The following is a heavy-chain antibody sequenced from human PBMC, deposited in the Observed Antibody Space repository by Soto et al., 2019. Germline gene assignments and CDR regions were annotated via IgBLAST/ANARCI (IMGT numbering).Heavy chain of an antibody. V-gene: IGHV3-7*01. CDR3: ARDVPPGPRISYSRGWFDP. CDR2: IKQDGSEK. Sequence: EVQLVESGGGLVQPGGSLRLSCAASGFTFSSYWMSWVRQAPGKGLEWVANIKQDGSEKYYVDSVKGRFTISRDNAKNSLYLQMNSLRAEDTAVYYCARDVPPGPRISYSRGWFDPWGQGTLVTVSS. J-gene: IGHJ5*02. CDR1: GFTFSSYW. D-gene: IGHD1-26*01.